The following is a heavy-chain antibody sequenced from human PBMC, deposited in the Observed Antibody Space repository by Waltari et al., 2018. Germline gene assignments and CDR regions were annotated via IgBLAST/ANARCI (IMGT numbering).Heavy chain of an antibody. V-gene: IGHV3-23*01. CDR1: GITFGNHA. CDR2: ITVGDDT. D-gene: IGHD1-20*01. Sequence: EVQLLESGGDLVQPGGSLSPFCAVSGITFGNHAITWVRLAPGTGLEWVSAITVGDDTYYADSVKGRFTISRDTSKDTVHLQMNGLRAEDTAVYYCATPFYNWDDPLHSWGQGTLVTVSS. J-gene: IGHJ4*02. CDR3: ATPFYNWDDPLHS.